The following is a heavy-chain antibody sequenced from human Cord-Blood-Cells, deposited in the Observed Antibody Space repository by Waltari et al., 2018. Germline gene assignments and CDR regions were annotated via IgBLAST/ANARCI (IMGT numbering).Heavy chain of an antibody. CDR1: GFTFDDYA. Sequence: EVQLVESGGGLVQPGRSLRLSCAASGFTFDDYAMHWVRPAPGKGLEWVSGISVNSGSIGYADSVKGRFTISRDNAKNSLYLQMNSLRAEDTALYYCAKDIGGDIVLMVYAYWGQGTLVTVSS. V-gene: IGHV3-9*01. J-gene: IGHJ4*02. CDR2: ISVNSGSI. CDR3: AKDIGGDIVLMVYAY. D-gene: IGHD2-8*01.